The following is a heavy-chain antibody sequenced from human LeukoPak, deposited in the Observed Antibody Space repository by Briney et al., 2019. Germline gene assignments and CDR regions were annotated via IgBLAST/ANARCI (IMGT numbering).Heavy chain of an antibody. V-gene: IGHV3-23*01. D-gene: IGHD6-13*01. CDR2: ISGSGDST. Sequence: GGSLRLSCAASGFTFSSYAMSWVRKAPGKGLEWVSAISGSGDSTYYGDSVKGRFTISRDNSKNTLYLQMNSLRAEDTAVYYCAKTRPLDSSSWSHGDYWGQGTLVTVSS. J-gene: IGHJ4*02. CDR3: AKTRPLDSSSWSHGDY. CDR1: GFTFSSYA.